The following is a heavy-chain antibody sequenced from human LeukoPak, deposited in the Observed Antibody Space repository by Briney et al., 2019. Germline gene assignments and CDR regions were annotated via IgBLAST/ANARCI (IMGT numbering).Heavy chain of an antibody. D-gene: IGHD3-9*01. J-gene: IGHJ4*02. CDR3: AREGYLRYSRFDY. CDR1: GGSFSGYY. Sequence: SETLSLTCAVYGGSFSGYYWSWIRQPPGKGLEWIGEINHSGSTNYNPSLKSRVTISVDTSKNQFSLKLSSVTAADTAVYYCAREGYLRYSRFDYRGQGALVTVSS. CDR2: INHSGST. V-gene: IGHV4-34*01.